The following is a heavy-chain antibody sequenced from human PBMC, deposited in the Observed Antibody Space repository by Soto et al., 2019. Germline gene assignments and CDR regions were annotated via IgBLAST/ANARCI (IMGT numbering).Heavy chain of an antibody. J-gene: IGHJ4*02. D-gene: IGHD6-6*01. CDR1: GGSTSSDNY. V-gene: IGHV4-30-4*01. CDR2: IYYSGNT. Sequence: SETLSLTCTVSGGSTSSDNYWSWIRQPPGKGLEWIGHIYYSGNTDYNPSLKSRLAISIDTSKNQFSLKLSSVTAADTAVYFCAREGRQSSDRLYYFDSWGQGSLLTVSS. CDR3: AREGRQSSDRLYYFDS.